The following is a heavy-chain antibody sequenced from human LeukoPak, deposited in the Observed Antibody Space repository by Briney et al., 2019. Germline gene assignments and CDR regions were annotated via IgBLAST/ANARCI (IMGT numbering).Heavy chain of an antibody. D-gene: IGHD3-16*01. Sequence: SETLSLTCTVSGGSISSSSYYWGWIRQPPGKGLEWIGSIYYSGSTYYNPSLKSRVTISVDTSKNQFSLKLSSVTAADTAMYYCARAGGGRDQRKYFDYWGQGTLVTVSS. CDR1: GGSISSSSYY. CDR3: ARAGGGRDQRKYFDY. J-gene: IGHJ4*02. V-gene: IGHV4-39*07. CDR2: IYYSGST.